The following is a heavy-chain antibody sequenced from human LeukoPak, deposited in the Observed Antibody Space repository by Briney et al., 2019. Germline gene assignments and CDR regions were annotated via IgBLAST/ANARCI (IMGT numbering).Heavy chain of an antibody. CDR2: ISAYNGNT. CDR1: GYTFTSYG. Sequence: GASVKVSCKASGYTFTSYGISWVRQAPGQGLEWMGWISAYNGNTNYAQKLQGRVTMTTDTSTSTAYMELRSLRSDDTAVYYCARVTYYYDSSGYYPRYFDLWGRGTLVTVSS. J-gene: IGHJ2*01. CDR3: ARVTYYYDSSGYYPRYFDL. V-gene: IGHV1-18*01. D-gene: IGHD3-22*01.